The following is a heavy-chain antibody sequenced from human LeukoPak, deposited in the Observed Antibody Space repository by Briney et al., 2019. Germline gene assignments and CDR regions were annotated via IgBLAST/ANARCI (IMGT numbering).Heavy chain of an antibody. J-gene: IGHJ6*02. CDR2: IKSKTDGGTT. CDR3: TTRSRIQPYYYGMDV. V-gene: IGHV3-15*01. D-gene: IGHD5-18*01. CDR1: GFTFSNAW. Sequence: GGSLRLSCAASGFTFSNAWMSWVRQAPGKGLEWVGRIKSKTDGGTTDYAAPVKGRFTISRDDSKNTLYLQMNSLKTEDTAVYYCTTRSRIQPYYYGMDVWGQGTTVTVSS.